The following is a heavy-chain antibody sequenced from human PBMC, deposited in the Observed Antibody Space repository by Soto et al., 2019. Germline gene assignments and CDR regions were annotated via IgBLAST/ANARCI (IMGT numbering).Heavy chain of an antibody. CDR2: VSPPFRTS. Sequence: QVQLVQSGAEVKKPGSSVKVSCKTSGVSFNNNGIGWVRQAPGHGLEWMGGVSPPFRTSNYARKFQGRISITAHASTGTVNIELSSLTSEDTAQYYCASVLYYGSGSYSPYGMDVWGQGTTVTVSS. V-gene: IGHV1-69*01. D-gene: IGHD3-10*01. CDR1: GVSFNNNG. CDR3: ASVLYYGSGSYSPYGMDV. J-gene: IGHJ6*02.